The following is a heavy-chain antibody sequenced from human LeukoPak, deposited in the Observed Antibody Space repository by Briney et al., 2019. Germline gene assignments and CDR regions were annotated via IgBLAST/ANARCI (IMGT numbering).Heavy chain of an antibody. CDR1: GASFSSYY. CDR3: ARDRRPEGFDY. J-gene: IGHJ4*02. CDR2: FYYSGTTNY. V-gene: IGHV4-59*01. Sequence: SETLSLTCTVSGASFSSYYWCWIRQPPGKGLEWIGYFYYSGTTNYNYNPSLKSRVTMSVDTSKNQFSLKLYSVTAADTAVYYCARDRRPEGFDYWGQGTLVTVSS.